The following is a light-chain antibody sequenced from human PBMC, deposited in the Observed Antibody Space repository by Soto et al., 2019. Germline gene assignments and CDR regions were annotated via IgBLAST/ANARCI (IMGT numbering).Light chain of an antibody. V-gene: IGLV1-51*01. CDR1: SSNIGGNS. CDR2: DDN. CDR3: GSCDSSLSAAV. J-gene: IGLJ1*01. Sequence: QSALTQPLSVSAVPGQKVTTSCPGSSSNIGGNSVSYYQQLPGTAPKLLIYDDNKRPSGIPNRISGSKSGTSATLGITGFHTGDEADEYCGSCDSSLSAAVFGTGTKVTVL.